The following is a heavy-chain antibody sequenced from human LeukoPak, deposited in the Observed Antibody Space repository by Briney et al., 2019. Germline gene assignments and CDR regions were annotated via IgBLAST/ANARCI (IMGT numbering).Heavy chain of an antibody. CDR3: VRGLGRELPYYFDY. CDR2: IYPGDSDT. D-gene: IGHD1-26*01. Sequence: PGESLKLSSQASGYSFTSYWIGWVRQMPGKGLEWMGIIYPGDSDTRYSPSFQGQVTISADKSIRTAYLQWSRLKASDTAMYDCVRGLGRELPYYFDYWGQGTLVTVSS. V-gene: IGHV5-51*01. CDR1: GYSFTSYW. J-gene: IGHJ4*02.